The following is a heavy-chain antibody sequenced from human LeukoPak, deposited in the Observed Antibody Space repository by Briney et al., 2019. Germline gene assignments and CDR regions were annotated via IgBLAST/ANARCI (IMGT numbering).Heavy chain of an antibody. CDR1: GDSVSNKSAT. V-gene: IGHV6-1*01. Sequence: SQTLSLTCALSGDSVSNKSATWNWIRQSPSRGLEWLGRTYYRSKWFNDYAVSVKSRITINPDTSKNQFSLQLNSVTPEDTAVYYCARSGSSDYYQSLDYWGQGTLVTVSS. J-gene: IGHJ4*02. D-gene: IGHD3-22*01. CDR2: TYYRSKWFN. CDR3: ARSGSSDYYQSLDY.